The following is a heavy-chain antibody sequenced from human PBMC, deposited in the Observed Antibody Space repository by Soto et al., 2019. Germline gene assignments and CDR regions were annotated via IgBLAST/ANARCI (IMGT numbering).Heavy chain of an antibody. CDR1: GFTVSSNY. V-gene: IGHV3-66*01. J-gene: IGHJ4*02. D-gene: IGHD4-17*01. Sequence: GGSLRLSCAASGFTVSSNYMSWVRQAPGKGLEWVSVIYSGGSTYYADSVKGRFTISRDNSKNTLYLQMNSLRAEDTAVYYCARDRFRATVTTRFAHWGQGTLVTVSS. CDR2: IYSGGST. CDR3: ARDRFRATVTTRFAH.